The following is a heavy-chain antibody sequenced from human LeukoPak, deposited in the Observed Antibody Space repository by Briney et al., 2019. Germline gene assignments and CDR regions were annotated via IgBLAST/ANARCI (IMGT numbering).Heavy chain of an antibody. CDR2: ISGSGGST. CDR1: GFTFSSYA. D-gene: IGHD3-3*01. J-gene: IGHJ4*02. V-gene: IGHV3-23*01. Sequence: GGSLRLSCAASGFTFSSYAMSWVRQAPGKGLEWVAAISGSGGSTYYADFVKGLFTISTDNSKNTLYLQMNSQRAEDTAVYYCAKAIFGVVITPYYFDYWGEGTLVTVSS. CDR3: AKAIFGVVITPYYFDY.